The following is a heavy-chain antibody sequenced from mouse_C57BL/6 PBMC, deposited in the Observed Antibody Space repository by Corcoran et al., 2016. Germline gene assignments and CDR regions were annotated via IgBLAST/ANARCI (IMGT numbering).Heavy chain of an antibody. CDR2: INTYSGVP. CDR3: AREGSGYVRFAY. J-gene: IGHJ3*01. CDR1: GYTFTTYG. V-gene: IGHV9-3*01. D-gene: IGHD3-2*02. Sequence: QIQLVQSGPELKKPGETVKISCKASGYTFTTYGMSWVKQAPGKGLKWMGWINTYSGVPTYADDFKGRFAFSLETSASTAYLQINNLKNEDTATYFCAREGSGYVRFAYWGQGTLVTVSA.